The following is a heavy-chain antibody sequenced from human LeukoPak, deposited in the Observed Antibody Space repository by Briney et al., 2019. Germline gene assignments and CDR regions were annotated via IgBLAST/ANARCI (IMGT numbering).Heavy chain of an antibody. J-gene: IGHJ6*02. V-gene: IGHV4-4*07. D-gene: IGHD6-13*01. CDR2: IYTSGST. CDR1: GGSISSYY. Sequence: SETLSLTCTVSGGSISSYYWSWIRQPAGKGLEWIGRIYTSGSTNYNPSLKSRVTMSVDTSKNQFSLKLSSVTAADTAVYYCAREYSAAGTPYYYYGMDVWGQGTTVTVSS. CDR3: AREYSAAGTPYYYYGMDV.